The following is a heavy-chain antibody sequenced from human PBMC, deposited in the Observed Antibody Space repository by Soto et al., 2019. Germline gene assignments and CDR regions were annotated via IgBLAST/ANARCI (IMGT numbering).Heavy chain of an antibody. CDR2: MKPSTGRT. Sequence: QVKLVQSGAEVREPGASVKVSCKASGYSFTSLDINWVRQTAGQGLEWMGWMKPSTGRTGYAQKFQGRVTMTRDTSINTAYMELTTLTSDDTAFYYCARGVSAGVDYWGQGTLVTVSS. CDR1: GYSFTSLD. V-gene: IGHV1-8*01. D-gene: IGHD1-26*01. CDR3: ARGVSAGVDY. J-gene: IGHJ4*02.